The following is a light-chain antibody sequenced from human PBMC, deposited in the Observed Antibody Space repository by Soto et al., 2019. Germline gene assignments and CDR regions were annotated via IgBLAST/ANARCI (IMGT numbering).Light chain of an antibody. V-gene: IGLV1-44*01. Sequence: QSVLTQPPSASGTPGQTVTISCFGSSSNIGGNSVSWYQQLPGRAPKLLIYSNNQRPSGVPDRFSGSKSGTSASLAISGLHSEDEADYHCAAWDDSLTVLFGGGTKLTVL. CDR2: SNN. CDR1: SSNIGGNS. CDR3: AAWDDSLTVL. J-gene: IGLJ3*02.